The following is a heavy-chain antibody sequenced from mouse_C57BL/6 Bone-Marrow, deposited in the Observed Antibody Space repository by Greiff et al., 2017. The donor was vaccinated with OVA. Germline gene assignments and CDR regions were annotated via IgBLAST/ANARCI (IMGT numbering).Heavy chain of an antibody. CDR3: ARDQGLGYAMDY. J-gene: IGHJ4*01. CDR2: INYDGSST. V-gene: IGHV5-16*01. D-gene: IGHD2-4*01. Sequence: EVQLVESEGGLVQPGSSMKLSCTASGFTFSDYYMAWVRQVPEKGLEWVANINYDGSSTYYLDSLKSRFIISRDNAKNILYLQMSSLKSEDTATYYCARDQGLGYAMDYWGQGTSVTVSS. CDR1: GFTFSDYY.